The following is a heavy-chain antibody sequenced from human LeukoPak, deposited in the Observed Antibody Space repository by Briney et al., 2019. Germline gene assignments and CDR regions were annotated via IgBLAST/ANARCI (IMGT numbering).Heavy chain of an antibody. Sequence: SETLSLTCTVSGGSISSGYYYWSWIRQPAGKGLEWIGRIYTSGSTNYNPSLKSRVTISVDTSKNQFSLKLTSVTDADTAVYYCARCGYYYYYMDVWGKGTTVTISS. CDR2: IYTSGST. J-gene: IGHJ6*03. D-gene: IGHD1-26*01. CDR3: ARCGYYYYYMDV. CDR1: GGSISSGYYY. V-gene: IGHV4-61*02.